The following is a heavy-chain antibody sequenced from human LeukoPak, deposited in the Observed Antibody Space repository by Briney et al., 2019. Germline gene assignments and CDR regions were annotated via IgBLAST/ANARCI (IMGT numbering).Heavy chain of an antibody. D-gene: IGHD3-9*01. CDR1: GGSISSYY. J-gene: IGHJ4*02. CDR3: ARHPLGGDILTG. V-gene: IGHV4-59*06. CDR2: IYYSGST. Sequence: SETLSLTCTVSGGSISSYYWSWIRQHPGKGLEWIGYIYYSGSTYYNPSLKSRVTISVDTSKNQFSLKLSSVTAADTAVYYCARHPLGGDILTGRGQGTLVTVSS.